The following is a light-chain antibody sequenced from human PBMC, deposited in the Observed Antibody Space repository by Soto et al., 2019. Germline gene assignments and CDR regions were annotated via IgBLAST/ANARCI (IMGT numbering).Light chain of an antibody. V-gene: IGLV2-14*01. CDR1: SRDVGGYNY. Sequence: QSARTQPASVSGSPGQSITISCTGTSRDVGGYNYVSWYQQHPGKAPKLMIYDVSTRPSGVSNRFSGSKSGNTASLTISGLQAEDEADYYCSSYTSSSTLLYVFGTGTKLTVL. CDR2: DVS. CDR3: SSYTSSSTLLYV. J-gene: IGLJ1*01.